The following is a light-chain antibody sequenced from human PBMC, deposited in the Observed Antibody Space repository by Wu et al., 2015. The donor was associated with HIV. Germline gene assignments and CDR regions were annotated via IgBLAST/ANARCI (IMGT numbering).Light chain of an antibody. V-gene: IGKV3-15*01. CDR2: DAS. Sequence: EVVMTQSPATLSVSPGERAILSCRASQSVSSNLAWYQQKPGQAPRLLMYDASTRATGFPARFSGSGSGTEFSLTITTLEPEDIAVYSCQQYSSSPITFGQGTRL. J-gene: IGKJ5*01. CDR1: QSVSSN. CDR3: QQYSSSPIT.